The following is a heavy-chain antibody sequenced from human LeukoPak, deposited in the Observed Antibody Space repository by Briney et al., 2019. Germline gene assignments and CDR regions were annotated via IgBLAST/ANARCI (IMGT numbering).Heavy chain of an antibody. D-gene: IGHD5-18*01. CDR2: IRYDGSNK. CDR1: GFTFSSYG. Sequence: AGGSLRLSCAASGFTFSSYGMHWVRQAPGKGLEWVAFIRYDGSNKYYADSVKGRFTISRDNSKNTLYLQMNSLRAEDTAVYYCWKDLDVDTAKVPRRGPVDYWGQGTLVTVSS. V-gene: IGHV3-30*02. CDR3: WKDLDVDTAKVPRRGPVDY. J-gene: IGHJ4*02.